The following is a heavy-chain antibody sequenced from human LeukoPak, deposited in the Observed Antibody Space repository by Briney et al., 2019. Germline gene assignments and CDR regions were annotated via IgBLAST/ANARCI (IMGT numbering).Heavy chain of an antibody. V-gene: IGHV1-69*06. D-gene: IGHD6-19*01. CDR1: GGTFSSYA. J-gene: IGHJ4*02. Sequence: SVKVSCKASGGTFSSYAISWVRQAPGQGLEWMGGIIPIFGTANYAQKFQGRVTITADKSTSTAYMELSSLRSEDTAVYYCARGSYSSGCFDYWGQGTLVTVSS. CDR3: ARGSYSSGCFDY. CDR2: IIPIFGTA.